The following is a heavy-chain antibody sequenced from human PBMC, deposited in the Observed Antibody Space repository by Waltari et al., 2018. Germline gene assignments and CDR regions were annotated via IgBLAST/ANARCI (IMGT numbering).Heavy chain of an antibody. D-gene: IGHD2-21*02. V-gene: IGHV3-53*01. Sequence: EVQLVESGGGLIQPGGSLRLSCAASGFNVSSNYLSWVRQAPGKGLECVSFIYRGGSTYYADSVKGRFTISRDNSKNTLYLQMNSLRGEDTAVYYCARVRYGGDSYYYYGMDVWGQGTTVTVSS. CDR1: GFNVSSNY. CDR3: ARVRYGGDSYYYYGMDV. J-gene: IGHJ6*02. CDR2: IYRGGST.